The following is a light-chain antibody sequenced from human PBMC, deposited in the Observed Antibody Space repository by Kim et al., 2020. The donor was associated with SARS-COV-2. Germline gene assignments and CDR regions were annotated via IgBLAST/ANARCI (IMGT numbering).Light chain of an antibody. CDR3: QSYDSSLSGSMV. CDR2: GNS. CDR1: SSNSGAGYD. J-gene: IGLJ2*01. Sequence: VTISCTGSSSNSGAGYDVHWYQQLPGTAPKLLIYGNSNRPSGVPDRFSGSKSGTSASLAITGLQAEDEADYYCQSYDSSLSGSMVFGGGTKMTVL. V-gene: IGLV1-40*01.